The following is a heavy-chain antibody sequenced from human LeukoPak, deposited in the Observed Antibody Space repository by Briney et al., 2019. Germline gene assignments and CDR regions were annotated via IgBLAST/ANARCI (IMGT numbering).Heavy chain of an antibody. V-gene: IGHV4-31*03. CDR2: IYYSGSS. D-gene: IGHD2-15*01. CDR3: ARIGWADTVP. J-gene: IGHJ5*02. Sequence: SETLSLTCTVSGCSLNSGHFYWRWLRQHPGKGLEWIAYIYYSGSSFYNPSLKSRVTISVGTSKSQFCLKLSSVTGADTAVYYCARIGWADTVPWGQGTLVTVSS. CDR1: GCSLNSGHFY.